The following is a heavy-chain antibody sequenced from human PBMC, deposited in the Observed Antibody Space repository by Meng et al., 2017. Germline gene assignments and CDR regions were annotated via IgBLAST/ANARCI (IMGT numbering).Heavy chain of an antibody. CDR2: IYTGGST. D-gene: IGHD3-16*01. J-gene: IGHJ5*02. CDR3: ARGSGGFDP. Sequence: EVQLVESGGGLVQPGGSLRLSCVASGPTFNSYWMHWVRQAPGKGLVWVSVIYTGGSTHYADSVKGRFTISRDNSKNTVYFQMNSLRAEDTAVYYCARGSGGFDPWGQGTLVTVSS. CDR1: GPTFNSYW. V-gene: IGHV3-66*01.